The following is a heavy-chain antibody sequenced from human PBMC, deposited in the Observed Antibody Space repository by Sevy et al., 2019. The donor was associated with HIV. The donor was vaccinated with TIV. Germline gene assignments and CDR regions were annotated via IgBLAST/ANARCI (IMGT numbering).Heavy chain of an antibody. CDR2: ISGSGGST. Sequence: GGSLRLSCAASGFTFSSYAMSWVRQAPGKGLEWVSAISGSGGSTYYADSVKGRFTISRDNSKNTQYLQMNSLRAEDTAVYYCAKGCMSSSWLFDYWGQGTLVTVSS. J-gene: IGHJ4*02. V-gene: IGHV3-23*01. D-gene: IGHD6-13*01. CDR1: GFTFSSYA. CDR3: AKGCMSSSWLFDY.